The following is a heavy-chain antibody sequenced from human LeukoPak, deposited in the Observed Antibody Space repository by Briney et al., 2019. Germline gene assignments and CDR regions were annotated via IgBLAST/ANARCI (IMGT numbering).Heavy chain of an antibody. CDR1: GFTFSSYN. J-gene: IGHJ3*02. CDR2: ISSSRSYI. V-gene: IGHV3-21*01. D-gene: IGHD6-13*01. Sequence: GGSLRLSCAASGFTFSSYNMNWVRQAPGKGLEWGSSISSSRSYIYYADSVKGRFTIYRDNAKNSLYLQMNRLRAEDTAVYYCVGRSSWYDAFDIWGQGTMVTVSS. CDR3: VGRSSWYDAFDI.